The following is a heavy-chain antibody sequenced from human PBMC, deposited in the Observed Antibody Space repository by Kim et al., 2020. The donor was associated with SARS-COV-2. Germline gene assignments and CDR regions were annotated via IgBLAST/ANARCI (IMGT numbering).Heavy chain of an antibody. CDR3: ARSSGTVSYYYGMDV. CDR1: GYTFTSYG. D-gene: IGHD4-4*01. V-gene: IGHV1-18*01. Sequence: ASVKVSCKASGYTFTSYGISWVRQAPGQGLEWMGWISAYNGNTNYAQKLQGRVTMTTDTSTSTAYMELRSLRSDDTAVYYCARSSGTVSYYYGMDVWGQGTTVTVSS. CDR2: ISAYNGNT. J-gene: IGHJ6*02.